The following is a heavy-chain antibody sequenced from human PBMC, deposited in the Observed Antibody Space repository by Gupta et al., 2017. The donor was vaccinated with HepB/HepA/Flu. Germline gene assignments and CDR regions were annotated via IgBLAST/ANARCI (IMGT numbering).Heavy chain of an antibody. CDR3: ATGARVGRNDY. D-gene: IGHD1-26*01. CDR2: INTDGSGT. J-gene: IGHJ4*02. CDR1: GFTFSNYW. Sequence: EVQLVESGGGLVQPGGSLRLSCAASGFTFSNYWMHWVRQAPGKGLVWVSRINTDGSGTSYADSVKGRFTISRDNAKNTLYLQMNNLRAEDTAVYYCATGARVGRNDYWGQGTLVTVSS. V-gene: IGHV3-74*01.